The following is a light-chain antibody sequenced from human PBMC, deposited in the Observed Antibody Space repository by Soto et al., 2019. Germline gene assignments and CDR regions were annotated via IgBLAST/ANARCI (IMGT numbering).Light chain of an antibody. CDR2: EGS. CDR3: CSYAGSSV. Sequence: QSALTQPASVSGSPAQSITISCTGTSSDVGSYNLVSWYQQHPGKAPKLMIYEGSKRPSGVSNRFSGSKSGNTASLTISGLQAEDEADYYCCSYAGSSVFGGGTKLTVL. CDR1: SSDVGSYNL. J-gene: IGLJ3*02. V-gene: IGLV2-23*01.